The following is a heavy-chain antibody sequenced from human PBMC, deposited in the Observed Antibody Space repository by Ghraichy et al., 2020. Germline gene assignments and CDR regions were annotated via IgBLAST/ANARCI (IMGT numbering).Heavy chain of an antibody. CDR1: GFTFSSYS. Sequence: GGSLRLSCAASGFTFSSYSMNWVRQAPGKGLEWVSYTSSTGYTIFYADSVKGRFTISRDNAENSLYLQMNNLRDEDTAVYYCARDLEAHLGNRQRYFFDSWGQGTLVIVSS. V-gene: IGHV3-48*02. D-gene: IGHD3-3*01. CDR3: ARDLEAHLGNRQRYFFDS. J-gene: IGHJ4*02. CDR2: TSSTGYTI.